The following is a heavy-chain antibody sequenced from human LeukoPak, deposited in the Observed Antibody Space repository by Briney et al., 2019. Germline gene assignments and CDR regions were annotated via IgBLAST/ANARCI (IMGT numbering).Heavy chain of an antibody. CDR2: IYYSGST. CDR3: ATTDVSMWGQVYFDY. J-gene: IGHJ4*02. D-gene: IGHD1-26*01. CDR1: GGSISSYY. V-gene: IGHV4-59*01. Sequence: PSETLSLTCTVSGGSISSYYWSWIRQPPGKALEWIGYIYYSGSTTYNPSLKSRVTISVDTSKNQFSLKLSSVTAADTALYYCATTDVSMWGQVYFDYWGQGTLVTVSS.